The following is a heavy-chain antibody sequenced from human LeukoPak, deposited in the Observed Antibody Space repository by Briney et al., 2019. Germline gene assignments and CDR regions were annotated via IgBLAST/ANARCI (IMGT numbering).Heavy chain of an antibody. J-gene: IGHJ6*02. CDR1: GGSVRSDISH. D-gene: IGHD6-19*01. V-gene: IGHV4-61*01. Sequence: SETLSLTCSVSGGSVRSDISHWSWIRQPPGKGLEWIGYVHCSGSANYNPSLESRVTMSLDNSKNQFSLDLTSVTAADTAVYYCARNRGWYATDVWGQGAAVTVSS. CDR2: VHCSGSA. CDR3: ARNRGWYATDV.